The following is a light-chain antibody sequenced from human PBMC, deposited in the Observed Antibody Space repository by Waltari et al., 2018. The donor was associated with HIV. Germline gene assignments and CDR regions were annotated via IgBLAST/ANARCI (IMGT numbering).Light chain of an antibody. Sequence: QSALPQPPSASGSPGEPVTLSCTGTSNDIGLYNYVSWFQQHPGKVPKLVMFEVSQRPSGVPDRFSGSKSGYTASLTVSGLQPDDEADYFCSSFAGNDFFVFGGGTRLTVL. J-gene: IGLJ2*01. V-gene: IGLV2-8*01. CDR3: SSFAGNDFFV. CDR2: EVS. CDR1: SNDIGLYNY.